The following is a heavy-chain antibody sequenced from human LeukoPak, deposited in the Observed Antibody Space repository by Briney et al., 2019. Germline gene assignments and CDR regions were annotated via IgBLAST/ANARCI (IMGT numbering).Heavy chain of an antibody. Sequence: GGSLRLSCAASGFTFSSYSMNWVRQAPGKGLEWVSYISSSSSTIYYADSVKGRFTISRDNAKNSLYLQMNSLRAEDTAVYYCAREVVDYYYYYMDVWGKGTTVTISS. V-gene: IGHV3-48*04. CDR3: AREVVDYYYYYMDV. D-gene: IGHD2-15*01. CDR1: GFTFSSYS. CDR2: ISSSSSTI. J-gene: IGHJ6*03.